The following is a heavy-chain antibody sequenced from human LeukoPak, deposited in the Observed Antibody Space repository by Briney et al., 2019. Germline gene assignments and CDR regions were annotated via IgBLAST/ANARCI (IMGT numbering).Heavy chain of an antibody. CDR2: INHSGST. CDR1: GGSFSGYY. Sequence: PSETLSLTCAVYGGSFSGYYWSWIRQPPGKGLEWIGEINHSGSTNYNPSLKSRVTISVDTSKNQFSLKLSSVTAADTAVYYCARNPPHLFGVVISAFDIWGQGTMVTVSS. V-gene: IGHV4-34*01. D-gene: IGHD3-3*01. CDR3: ARNPPHLFGVVISAFDI. J-gene: IGHJ3*02.